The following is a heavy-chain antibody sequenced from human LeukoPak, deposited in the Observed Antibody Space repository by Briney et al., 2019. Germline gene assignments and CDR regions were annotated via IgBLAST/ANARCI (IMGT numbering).Heavy chain of an antibody. Sequence: GGSLRLSCAASGFTFSSYSTNWVRQAPGKGLEWVSSISSSSSYIYYADSVKGRFTISRDNAKNSLYLQMNSLRAEDTAVYYCARGEVGAPPFDYWGQGTLVTVSS. V-gene: IGHV3-21*01. CDR3: ARGEVGAPPFDY. CDR1: GFTFSSYS. D-gene: IGHD1-26*01. CDR2: ISSSSSYI. J-gene: IGHJ4*02.